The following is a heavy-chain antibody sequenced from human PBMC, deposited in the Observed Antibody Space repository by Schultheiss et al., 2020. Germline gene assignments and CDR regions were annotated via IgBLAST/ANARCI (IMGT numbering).Heavy chain of an antibody. D-gene: IGHD3-22*01. CDR2: IYYSGST. CDR1: GGSFSGYY. J-gene: IGHJ6*03. CDR3: ARDTYYYDSSGYYYYYMDV. Sequence: SQTLSLTCAVYGGSFSGYYWSWIRQPPGKGLEWIGYIYYSGSTYYNPSLRSRVTLTMDASKNQFSLSLSSVTAADTAVYYCARDTYYYDSSGYYYYYMDVWGKGTTVTVSS. V-gene: IGHV4-34*11.